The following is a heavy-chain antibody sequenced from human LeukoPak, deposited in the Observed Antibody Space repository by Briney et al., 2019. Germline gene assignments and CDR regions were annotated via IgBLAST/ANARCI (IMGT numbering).Heavy chain of an antibody. Sequence: GRSLRLSCAASGFTFRTYGMHWVRQAPGKGLEWVAIIWYDGSTKYYAESVKGRFTISRDNSKNMLYLQMNSLKAEDTAVYYCARVSDYSNYFDFWGQGTLVTVSS. V-gene: IGHV3-33*01. D-gene: IGHD4-11*01. CDR2: IWYDGSTK. CDR3: ARVSDYSNYFDF. CDR1: GFTFRTYG. J-gene: IGHJ4*02.